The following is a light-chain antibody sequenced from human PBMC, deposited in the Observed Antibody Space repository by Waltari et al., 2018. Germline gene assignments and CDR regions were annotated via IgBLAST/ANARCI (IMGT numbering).Light chain of an antibody. CDR3: CSYAGSTTWV. J-gene: IGLJ3*02. CDR1: SSDVGSYNL. V-gene: IGLV2-23*02. CDR2: EVT. Sequence: QSALTQPASVSGSPGQSITISCPRTSSDVGSYNLVSWYHKHPGKAPKLMIYEVTKRPSGVSNRFSGSKSGNTASLTISGLQAEDEADYYCCSYAGSTTWVFGGGTKLTVL.